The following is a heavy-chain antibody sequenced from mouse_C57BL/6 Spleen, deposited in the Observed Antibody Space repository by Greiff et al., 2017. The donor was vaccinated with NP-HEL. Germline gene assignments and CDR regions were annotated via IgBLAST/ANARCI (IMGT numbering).Heavy chain of an antibody. CDR2: IYPGDGDT. CDR3: AREWRDADGYYSWFAY. Sequence: VQLQESGAELVKPGASVKISCKASGYAFSSYWMNWVKQRPGKGLEWIGQIYPGDGDTNYNGKFKGKATLTADKSSSTAYMQLSSLTSEDSAVYFCAREWRDADGYYSWFAYWGQGTLVTVSA. D-gene: IGHD2-3*01. J-gene: IGHJ3*01. CDR1: GYAFSSYW. V-gene: IGHV1-80*01.